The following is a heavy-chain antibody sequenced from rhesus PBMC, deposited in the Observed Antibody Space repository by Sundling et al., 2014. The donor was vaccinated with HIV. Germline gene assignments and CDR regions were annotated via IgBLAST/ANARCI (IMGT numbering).Heavy chain of an antibody. V-gene: IGHV4-127*01. CDR1: GYSISSGYG. J-gene: IGHJ4*01. Sequence: QVQLQESGPGLVKPSETLSLICAVSGYSISSGYGWTWIRQPPGKGLEWIGEINGNSGSTNYNPSLKSRVTISTDTSKNQISLKLSSVTAADTAMYYCVRGTLFWSQIDYWGQGVLVTVSS. CDR3: VRGTLFWSQIDY. CDR2: INGNSGST. D-gene: IGHD2-21*01.